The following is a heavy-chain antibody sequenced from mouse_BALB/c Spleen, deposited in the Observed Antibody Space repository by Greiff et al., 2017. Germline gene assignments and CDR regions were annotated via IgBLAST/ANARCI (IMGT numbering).Heavy chain of an antibody. CDR2: ISSGGGST. J-gene: IGHJ3*01. CDR1: GFAFSSYD. V-gene: IGHV5-12-1*01. CDR3: ARKSRYGFAY. Sequence: DVMLVESGGGLVKPGGSLKLSCAASGFAFSSYDMSWVRQTPEKRLEWVAYISSGGGSTYYPDTVKGRFTISRDNAKNTLYLQMSRLKSEDTAMYYGARKSRYGFAYWGQGTLVTVSA.